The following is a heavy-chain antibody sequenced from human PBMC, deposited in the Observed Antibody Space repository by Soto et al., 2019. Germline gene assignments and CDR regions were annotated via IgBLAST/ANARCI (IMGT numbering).Heavy chain of an antibody. V-gene: IGHV1-2*02. CDR1: GYTFTDFH. CDR2: INPNSGDT. D-gene: IGHD3-22*01. CDR3: ARHRFSSGSAYFDY. J-gene: IGHJ4*02. Sequence: GASVKVSCKASGYTFTDFHVHWVRQAPGQGLEWMDSINPNSGDTDSAQKFQARVTMATDRSINTVYMELSRLRSDDTAMYYCARHRFSSGSAYFDYWGQGTLVNVSS.